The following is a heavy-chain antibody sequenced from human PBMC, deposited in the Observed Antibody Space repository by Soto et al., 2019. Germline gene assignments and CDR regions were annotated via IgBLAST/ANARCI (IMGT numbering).Heavy chain of an antibody. CDR3: AMPGCTSTSCYTGVSDDYYGMDV. CDR2: IDPSDSYT. Sequence: PXDSLKVSWKCSGNNFTTYWISLVLQMPGKGLEWMGRIDPSDSYTNYSPSFQGHVTISADKSISTAYLQWSSLKASDTAMYYCAMPGCTSTSCYTGVSDDYYGMDVWGQGTTVTVSS. CDR1: GNNFTTYW. V-gene: IGHV5-10-1*01. J-gene: IGHJ6*02. D-gene: IGHD2-2*02.